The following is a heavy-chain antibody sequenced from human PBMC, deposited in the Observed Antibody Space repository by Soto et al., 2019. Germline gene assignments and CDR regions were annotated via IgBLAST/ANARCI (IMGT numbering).Heavy chain of an antibody. J-gene: IGHJ6*02. D-gene: IGHD3-22*01. CDR1: VYMF. Sequence: QVQLMQSGAEVKKPGASVKVSCKTSVYMFISWVRQSPGQGPEWMGLINAYSGKTQYSQNFQYRFTMSKDKSTNTAYKELRSLISEDTDIYYCAVDKSGSTDDYYYCYGLDVWGQGTTVTAS. CDR2: INAYSGKT. CDR3: AVDKSGSTDDYYYCYGLDV. V-gene: IGHV1-18*01.